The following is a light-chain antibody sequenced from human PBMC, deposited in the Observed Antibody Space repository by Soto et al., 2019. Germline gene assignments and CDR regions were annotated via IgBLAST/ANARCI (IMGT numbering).Light chain of an antibody. CDR1: ALPKQY. CDR3: QSADSSDTSMV. J-gene: IGLJ2*01. V-gene: IGLV3-25*03. CDR2: KDT. Sequence: SYELTQPPSVSVSPGQTARITCSGDALPKQYAYWYQQKPGQAPVLVIYKDTERPSGIPERFSGSSSGTTVTLTISGVQAEDEADYYCQSADSSDTSMVFGGGTKLTVL.